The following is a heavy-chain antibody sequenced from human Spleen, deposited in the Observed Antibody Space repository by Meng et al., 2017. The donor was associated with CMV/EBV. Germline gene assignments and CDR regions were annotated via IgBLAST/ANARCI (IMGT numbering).Heavy chain of an antibody. V-gene: IGHV4-39*07. J-gene: IGHJ3*02. CDR1: RGSVNSGPHC. Sequence: SETLSLTCTVSRGSVNSGPHCWGWIRQPPGKGLEWIGGVFYSGKTDYNPSLKSRVTISVDTFKNHFSLTLTSVTAADTAVYYCARDQYYGSKSYAFDMWGQGTMVTVSS. D-gene: IGHD3-10*01. CDR2: VFYSGKT. CDR3: ARDQYYGSKSYAFDM.